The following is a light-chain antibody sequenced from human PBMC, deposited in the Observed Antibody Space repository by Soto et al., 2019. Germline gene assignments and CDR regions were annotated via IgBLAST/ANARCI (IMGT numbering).Light chain of an antibody. V-gene: IGKV1-39*01. J-gene: IGKJ1*01. CDR1: QSISSY. CDR2: AAS. Sequence: DIQMTQSPSSLSASVGDRVTITCRASQSISSYLNCYQQKPGKAPKLLIYAASSLQSGVPSRFSGSGSGTDFTLTISSLQPEDFATYYCQQSYSTPPTFGQATKVEIK. CDR3: QQSYSTPPT.